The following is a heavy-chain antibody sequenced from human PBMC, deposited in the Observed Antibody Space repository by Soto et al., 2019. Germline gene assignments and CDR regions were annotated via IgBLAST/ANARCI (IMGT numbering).Heavy chain of an antibody. CDR2: IWYDGSNK. D-gene: IGHD5-12*01. J-gene: IGHJ4*02. CDR1: GFTFSSYG. Sequence: QVQLVESGGGVVQPGRSLRLSCAASGFTFSSYGMHWVRQAPGKGLEWVAVIWYDGSNKYYADSVKGRFTISRDNSKHPLNLQMNTRRAEDTAVYYCARGIGERATISPPPDLDYWGQGTLVTVSS. V-gene: IGHV3-33*01. CDR3: ARGIGERATISPPPDLDY.